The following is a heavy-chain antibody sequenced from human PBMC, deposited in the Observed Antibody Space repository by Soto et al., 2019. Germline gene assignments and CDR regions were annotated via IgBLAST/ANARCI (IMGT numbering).Heavy chain of an antibody. CDR2: ISGSGGST. CDR1: GFTLSSYA. CDR3: AKGGYCSSTSCYDDY. V-gene: IGHV3-23*01. J-gene: IGHJ4*02. D-gene: IGHD2-2*01. Sequence: GGSLRLSCAASGFTLSSYAMSWVRQAPGKGLEWVSAISGSGGSTYYADSVKGRFTISRDNSKNTLYLQMNSLRAEDTAVYYCAKGGYCSSTSCYDDYWGQGTLVTISS.